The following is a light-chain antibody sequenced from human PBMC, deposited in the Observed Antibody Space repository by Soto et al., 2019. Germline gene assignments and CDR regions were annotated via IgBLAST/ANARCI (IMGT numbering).Light chain of an antibody. CDR1: SSNIGSNY. CDR2: RNN. CDR3: AAWDDSLSAGV. Sequence: QSVLTQPPSASGTPGQRVTISCSGSSSNIGSNYVYWYQQLPGTAPKLLIYRNNQRPSGVPDRFSGSESGTSASLAISGLRSEDEADYYCAAWDDSLSAGVFGGGTKLTVL. V-gene: IGLV1-47*01. J-gene: IGLJ2*01.